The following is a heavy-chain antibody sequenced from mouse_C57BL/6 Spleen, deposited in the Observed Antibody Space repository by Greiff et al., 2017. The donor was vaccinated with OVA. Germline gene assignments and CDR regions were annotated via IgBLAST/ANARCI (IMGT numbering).Heavy chain of an antibody. Sequence: LVESGAELVRPGASVKLSCKASGYTFTDYYINWVKQRPGQGLEWIARIYPGSGNTYYNEKFKGKATLTAEKSSSTAYMQLSSLTSEDSAVYFCARGSNYGDYAMDYWGQGTSVTVSS. CDR3: ARGSNYGDYAMDY. V-gene: IGHV1-76*01. CDR1: GYTFTDYY. J-gene: IGHJ4*01. CDR2: IYPGSGNT. D-gene: IGHD2-5*01.